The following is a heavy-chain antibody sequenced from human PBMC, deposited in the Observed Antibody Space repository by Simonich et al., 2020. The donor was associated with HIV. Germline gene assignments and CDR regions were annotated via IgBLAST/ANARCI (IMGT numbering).Heavy chain of an antibody. CDR2: GKPEDGET. J-gene: IGHJ3*01. CDR1: GYTLTELS. V-gene: IGHV1-24*01. D-gene: IGHD3-22*01. CDR3: AAVKYYYDSSGFSYDGVDV. Sequence: QAQLVQSGAEVKKPGASVKVSCKVSGYTLTELSMHWVRQAPGKGVEWMGGGKPEDGETHYAQKFQGRVTMTEDSSTDTAHMELSSLTSEDTAVYFCAAVKYYYDSSGFSYDGVDVWGQGTMVTVSS.